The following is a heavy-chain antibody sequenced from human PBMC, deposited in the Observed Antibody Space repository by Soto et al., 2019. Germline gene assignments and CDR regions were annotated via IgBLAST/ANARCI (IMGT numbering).Heavy chain of an antibody. J-gene: IGHJ4*02. CDR1: GGSISSSNW. D-gene: IGHD4-17*01. CDR2: IYHSGSN. V-gene: IGHV4-4*02. Sequence: QVQLQESGPGLVKPSGTLSLTCAVSGGSISSSNWWSWVRQPPRKGLEWIGEIYHSGSNNHNPSLKSRVPISVDKSNNQFSLRLSSVTAADTAVYYCARGQAGPVTIPFYWGQGTLVTVSS. CDR3: ARGQAGPVTIPFY.